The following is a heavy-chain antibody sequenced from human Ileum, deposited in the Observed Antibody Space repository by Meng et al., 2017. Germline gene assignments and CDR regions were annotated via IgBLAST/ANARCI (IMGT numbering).Heavy chain of an antibody. Sequence: VQLVESVGGLVKPRRSMRLSCAAYGITFRDYYMSWIRQAPGKGLEWVSYISNSGSNIYYVDSVKGRFTISRDNAKNSLYLQMNSLRAEDTAVYYCATLSYSSLGYWGQGTLVTVSS. J-gene: IGHJ4*02. CDR3: ATLSYSSLGY. D-gene: IGHD1-26*01. V-gene: IGHV3-11*01. CDR1: GITFRDYY. CDR2: ISNSGSNI.